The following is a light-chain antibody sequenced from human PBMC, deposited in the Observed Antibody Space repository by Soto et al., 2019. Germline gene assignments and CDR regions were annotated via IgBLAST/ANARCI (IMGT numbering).Light chain of an antibody. CDR3: SSYTSSSTVV. V-gene: IGLV2-14*01. Sequence: QSALTQPASVSGSPGQSITISCTGTSSDVGGYNYVSWYQQHPGKAPKLMIYDVSNRPSGVSNRFSGSKSGNTASLTISGLQAEDDADYYCSSYTSSSTVVFGGATKLTVL. CDR1: SSDVGGYNY. J-gene: IGLJ2*01. CDR2: DVS.